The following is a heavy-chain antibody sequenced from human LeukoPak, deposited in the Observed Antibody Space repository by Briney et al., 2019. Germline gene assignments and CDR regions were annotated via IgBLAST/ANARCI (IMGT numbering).Heavy chain of an antibody. D-gene: IGHD3-16*01. J-gene: IGHJ6*03. Sequence: GASVKVSCKASGYTFTSHFMHWVRQAPGQGLEWMGWINPNSGGTNYAQKFQGRVTMTRDTSISTAYMELSRLRSDDTAVYYCAKGGITFGGAYYMDVWGKGTTVTVSS. CDR2: INPNSGGT. CDR1: GYTFTSHF. V-gene: IGHV1-2*02. CDR3: AKGGITFGGAYYMDV.